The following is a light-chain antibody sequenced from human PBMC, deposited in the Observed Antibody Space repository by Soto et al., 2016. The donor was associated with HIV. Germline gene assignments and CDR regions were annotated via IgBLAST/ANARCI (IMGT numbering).Light chain of an antibody. Sequence: IQMTQSPSSLSPSVGDRVTITCRASQSISTYLNWYQQKPGKAPNLLIYGASTLQSGVPSRFSGSGSGTDFTLTISSLQPEDFATYYCQQSYSTPYTFGQETKLKIK. V-gene: IGKV1-39*01. CDR3: QQSYSTPYT. CDR2: GAS. J-gene: IGKJ2*01. CDR1: QSISTY.